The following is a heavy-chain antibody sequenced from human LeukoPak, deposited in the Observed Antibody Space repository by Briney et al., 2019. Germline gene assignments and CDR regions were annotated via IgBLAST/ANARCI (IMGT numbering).Heavy chain of an antibody. CDR1: GYSFTSYW. J-gene: IGHJ4*02. CDR3: TRSPTSQLYSSSWHGGINFDY. CDR2: IYPGDSDT. D-gene: IGHD6-13*01. Sequence: GESLKISCKGSGYSFTSYWIGWVRQMPGKGLEWMGIIYPGDSDTRYSPSFQGQVTISADKSISTAYLQWSSLKASDTAMYYCTRSPTSQLYSSSWHGGINFDYWGQGTLVTVSS. V-gene: IGHV5-51*01.